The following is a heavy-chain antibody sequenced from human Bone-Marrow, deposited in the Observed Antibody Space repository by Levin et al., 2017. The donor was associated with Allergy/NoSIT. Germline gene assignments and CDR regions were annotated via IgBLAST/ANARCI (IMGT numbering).Heavy chain of an antibody. CDR3: ARGSTTGTTRSDY. J-gene: IGHJ4*02. CDR2: VVPSGNT. D-gene: IGHD1-1*01. Sequence: AGGSLRLSCAASGFTFSNYAMSWVRQAPGKGLEWISSVVPSGNTYYADSMKGRFTISRDNSKNTLYLQMSSLRAEDTAEYYCARGSTTGTTRSDYWGQGTLVTVSS. CDR1: GFTFSNYA. V-gene: IGHV3-23*01.